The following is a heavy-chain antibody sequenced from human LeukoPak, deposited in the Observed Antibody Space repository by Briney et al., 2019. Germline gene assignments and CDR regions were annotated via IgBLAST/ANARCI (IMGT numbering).Heavy chain of an antibody. D-gene: IGHD2-2*01. CDR2: ISGSGGST. V-gene: IGHV3-23*01. J-gene: IGHJ4*02. CDR3: ANSGGDCSSTSCYPLDY. CDR1: GFTFSSYA. Sequence: GGSLRLSCAASGFTFSSYAMSWVRQAPGKGLEWVSAISGSGGSTYYADSVKGRFTISRDNSKNTLYLQMNSLRAEDTAVYYCANSGGDCSSTSCYPLDYWGQGTLVTVSS.